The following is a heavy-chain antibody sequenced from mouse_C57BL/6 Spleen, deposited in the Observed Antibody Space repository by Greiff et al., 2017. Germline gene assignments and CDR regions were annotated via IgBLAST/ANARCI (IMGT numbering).Heavy chain of an antibody. V-gene: IGHV3-1*01. CDR3: ARGYYGPYYFDY. Sequence: EVQLQESGPGMVKPSQSLSLTCTVTGYSITSGYDWHWIRHFPGNKLEWMGYISYSGSPNYNPSLKSRISITHDTSKNHFFLKLNSVTTEDTATYYCARGYYGPYYFDYWGQGTTLTVSS. D-gene: IGHD1-1*01. J-gene: IGHJ2*01. CDR1: GYSITSGYD. CDR2: ISYSGSP.